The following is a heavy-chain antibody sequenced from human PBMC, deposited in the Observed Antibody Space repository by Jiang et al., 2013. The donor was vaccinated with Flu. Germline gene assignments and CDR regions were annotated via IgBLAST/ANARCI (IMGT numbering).Heavy chain of an antibody. J-gene: IGHJ4*02. CDR3: AKDFGGYCTNGVCYLFDY. V-gene: IGHV3-9*01. CDR2: ISWNSGSI. D-gene: IGHD2-8*01. Sequence: VESGGGLVQPGRSLRLSCAASGFTFDDYAMHWVRQAPGKGLEWVSGISWNSGSIGYADSVKGRFTISRDNAKNSLYLQMNSLRAEDTALYYCAKDFGGYCTNGVCYLFDYWGQGTLVTVSS. CDR1: GFTFDDYA.